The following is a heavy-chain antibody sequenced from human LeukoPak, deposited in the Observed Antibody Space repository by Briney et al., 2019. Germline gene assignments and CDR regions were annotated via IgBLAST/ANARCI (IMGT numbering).Heavy chain of an antibody. CDR3: ATEIFLRVRTVQQLVPFDY. Sequence: ASVKVSCKVSGYTLTELSMHWVRQAPGKGLEWMGGFDPEDGETIYAQKFQGRVTMTEDTSTDTAYMELSSLRSEDTAVYYCATEIFLRVRTVQQLVPFDYWGQGTLVTVSS. CDR1: GYTLTELS. D-gene: IGHD6-13*01. V-gene: IGHV1-24*01. CDR2: FDPEDGET. J-gene: IGHJ4*02.